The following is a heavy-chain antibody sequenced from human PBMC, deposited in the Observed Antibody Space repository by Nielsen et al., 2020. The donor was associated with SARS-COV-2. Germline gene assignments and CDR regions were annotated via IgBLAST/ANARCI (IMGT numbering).Heavy chain of an antibody. D-gene: IGHD3-10*01. J-gene: IGHJ4*02. CDR2: INAGNGNT. Sequence: WVRQAPGQRLEWMGWINAGNGNTKYSQKFQGRVTITRDTSASTAYMELSSLRSEDTAVYYCARSFGEGDYWGQGTLVTVSS. CDR3: ARSFGEGDY. V-gene: IGHV1-3*01.